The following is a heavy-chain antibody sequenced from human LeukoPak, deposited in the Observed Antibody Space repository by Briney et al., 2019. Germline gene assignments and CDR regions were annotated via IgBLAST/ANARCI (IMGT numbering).Heavy chain of an antibody. V-gene: IGHV3-53*01. CDR3: ARVYWNSPNDY. D-gene: IGHD1-7*01. J-gene: IGHJ4*02. CDR2: IYSGGST. Sequence: PGGSLRLSCVVSGFTDSSNYMSWVRQAPGKGLEWVSVIYSGGSTYYADSVKGRFTISRDNSKNTLYLQMNSLRAEDTAVYYCARVYWNSPNDYWGQGTLVTVSS. CDR1: GFTDSSNY.